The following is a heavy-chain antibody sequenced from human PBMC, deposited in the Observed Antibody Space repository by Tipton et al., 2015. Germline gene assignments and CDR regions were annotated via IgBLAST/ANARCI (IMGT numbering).Heavy chain of an antibody. Sequence: SLRLSCAASGFTFSDYHMSWIRQAPGKGLEWVSYISVSGPTIYYADSVKGRFTISRDNAKNTVDLEMETLRAEDTAVYYCTRGSGGTALVPGLDYWGQGALVTVSS. D-gene: IGHD6-25*01. V-gene: IGHV3-11*04. CDR2: ISVSGPTI. CDR1: GFTFSDYH. J-gene: IGHJ4*02. CDR3: TRGSGGTALVPGLDY.